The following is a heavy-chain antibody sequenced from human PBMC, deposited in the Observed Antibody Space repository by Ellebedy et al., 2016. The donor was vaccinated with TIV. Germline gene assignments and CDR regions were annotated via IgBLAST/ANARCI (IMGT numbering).Heavy chain of an antibody. CDR3: AGEGCDGTRGYSGGGRAYWYFYNGLDV. V-gene: IGHV4-39*07. D-gene: IGHD6-25*01. CDR1: GGSIGSDSSY. J-gene: IGHJ6*02. CDR2: IHYGGDT. Sequence: SETLSLTCIVSGGSIGSDSSYWGWLRQPPGKGLEWIGSIHYGGDTYYNPSLKSRVTLSVDTSKDHFSLKLSSVTAADTAVYYCAGEGCDGTRGYSGGGRAYWYFYNGLDVWGQGTSVTVSS.